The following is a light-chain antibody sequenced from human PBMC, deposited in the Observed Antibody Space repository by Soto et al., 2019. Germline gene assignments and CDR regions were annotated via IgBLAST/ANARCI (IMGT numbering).Light chain of an antibody. J-gene: IGKJ2*01. Sequence: DIVMTQSPDSLAVSLGERATINCKSSQSVLYNSNNKNYLAWYQQRPGQPPKLLIYWASTRESGVPDQFSGSGSGTDFTLTITSLQAEDVALYYCQQYESTPPTFGQGTKLEIK. V-gene: IGKV4-1*01. CDR2: WAS. CDR3: QQYESTPPT. CDR1: QSVLYNSNNKNY.